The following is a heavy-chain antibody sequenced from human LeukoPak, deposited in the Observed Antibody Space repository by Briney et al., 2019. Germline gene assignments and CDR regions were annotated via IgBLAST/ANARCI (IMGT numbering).Heavy chain of an antibody. CDR2: IYYSGTT. D-gene: IGHD3-10*01. Sequence: SETLSLTCTVSGGSISNYYWNWIRQPPGKGLELIGYIYYSGTTNYNPSLKSRVSMSVDTSKNQFSLKLSSVTAADTAVYYCATHYGSGSYYSGDWFDPWGQGTLVTVSS. J-gene: IGHJ5*02. CDR1: GGSISNYY. CDR3: ATHYGSGSYYSGDWFDP. V-gene: IGHV4-59*08.